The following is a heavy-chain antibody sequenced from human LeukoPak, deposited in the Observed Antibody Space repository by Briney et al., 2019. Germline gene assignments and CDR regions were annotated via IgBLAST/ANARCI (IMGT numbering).Heavy chain of an antibody. V-gene: IGHV3-33*01. Sequence: PGGSLRLSCAASGFTFNNYGMHWVRQAPGRGLEWVALLWYDGTNENYADSVKGRFTISRDNSKNTMYLQMNNLRAEDTAVYYCARGSPGTRRYSFDYWGQGTLVTVSS. J-gene: IGHJ4*02. CDR3: ARGSPGTRRYSFDY. CDR1: GFTFNNYG. CDR2: LWYDGTNE. D-gene: IGHD1-1*01.